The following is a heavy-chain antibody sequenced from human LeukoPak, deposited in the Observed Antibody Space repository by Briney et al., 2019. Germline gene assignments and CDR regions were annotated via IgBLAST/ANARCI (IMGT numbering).Heavy chain of an antibody. CDR2: IRQDGSEG. J-gene: IGHJ6*03. V-gene: IGHV3-7*01. D-gene: IGHD3-10*01. Sequence: GGSLRLSCEASGFTFSDVWMTWVRQAPGKGLEWVANIRQDGSEGNYVDSVKGRFTVSRDSAKNSLYLQLNNLRAEDTAVYYCATRKCSISACRASSHHCMDFWGKGTTVIVSS. CDR3: ATRKCSISACRASSHHCMDF. CDR1: GFTFSDVW.